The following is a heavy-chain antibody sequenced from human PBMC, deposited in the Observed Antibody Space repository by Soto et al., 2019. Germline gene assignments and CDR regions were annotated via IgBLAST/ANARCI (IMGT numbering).Heavy chain of an antibody. CDR1: GGSFSGYY. J-gene: IGHJ3*02. Sequence: QVQLQQWGAGLLKPSETLSLTCAVYGGSFSGYYWSWIRQPPGKGLEWIGEINQSGSTNYNPSLESRVTISVDTSKKQFSLKMSSVTAADTAVYYCARAPAVVVIANAFDIWGQGTMVTVSS. CDR3: ARAPAVVVIANAFDI. CDR2: INQSGST. D-gene: IGHD3-22*01. V-gene: IGHV4-34*01.